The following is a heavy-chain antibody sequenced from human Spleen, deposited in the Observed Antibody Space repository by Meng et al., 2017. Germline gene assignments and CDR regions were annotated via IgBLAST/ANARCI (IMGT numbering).Heavy chain of an antibody. CDR1: GYTFTNYD. CDR3: ARIPYYYGSGSYRYFDY. Sequence: ASVKVSCKASGYTFTNYDISWLRQAPGQGLEWMGWIATYYGNTNYAQTLQGRVTMTTDTSTSTAYMELRSLRSDDTAVYYCARIPYYYGSGSYRYFDYWGQGTLVTVSS. D-gene: IGHD3-10*01. V-gene: IGHV1-18*01. J-gene: IGHJ4*02. CDR2: IATYYGNT.